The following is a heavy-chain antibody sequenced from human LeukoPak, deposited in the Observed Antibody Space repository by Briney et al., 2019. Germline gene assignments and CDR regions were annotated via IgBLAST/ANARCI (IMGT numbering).Heavy chain of an antibody. V-gene: IGHV4-39*07. Sequence: SETLSLTSSVSSFSINSISYYWRWIRQPPEKGLEWIGSICYSGCTYYYQCRKSRTTISVTTTNNQFSLKLRSVTAADTSVSYCARVQRITIFGGVHNWFDPWGQGTLVTVSS. CDR2: ICYSGCT. J-gene: IGHJ5*02. CDR1: SFSINSISYY. CDR3: ARVQRITIFGGVHNWFDP. D-gene: IGHD3-3*01.